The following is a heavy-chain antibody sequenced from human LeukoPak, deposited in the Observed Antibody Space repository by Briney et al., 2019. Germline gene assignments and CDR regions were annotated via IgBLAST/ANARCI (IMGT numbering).Heavy chain of an antibody. V-gene: IGHV3-23*01. D-gene: IGHD3-10*01. CDR2: ISGSGGST. J-gene: IGHJ4*02. Sequence: PGGSLRLSCAASGFTFSSYAMSWVRQAAGKGLEWVSAISGSGGSTYYADSVKGRFTISRDNSKNTLYLQMNSLRAEDTAVYYCAKPREDYYGSGSYYFDYWGQGTLVTVSS. CDR1: GFTFSSYA. CDR3: AKPREDYYGSGSYYFDY.